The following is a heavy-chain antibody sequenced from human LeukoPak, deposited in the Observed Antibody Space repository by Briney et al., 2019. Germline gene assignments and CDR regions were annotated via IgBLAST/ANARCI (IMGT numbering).Heavy chain of an antibody. CDR3: ARDPRYFDWLLPTC. CDR2: IIPILGIA. CDR1: GGTFSSYA. J-gene: IGHJ4*02. V-gene: IGHV1-69*04. Sequence: SVKVSCKASGGTFSSYAISWVRQAPGQGLEWMGRIIPILGIANYAQKFQGRVTITADKSTSTAYMEPSSLRSEDTAVYYCARDPRYFDWLLPTCWGQGTLVTVSS. D-gene: IGHD3-9*01.